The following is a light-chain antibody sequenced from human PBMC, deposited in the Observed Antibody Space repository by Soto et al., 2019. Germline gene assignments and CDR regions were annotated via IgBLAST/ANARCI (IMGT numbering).Light chain of an antibody. Sequence: EIVMTQSPATLSVSPGERATLSCRASRSVSSNLAWYQQKPGQAPRLLIYGASTRATGIPARFSGSGSGTEFTLTISSLQSEDFAVYYCQQYNNWPGTFGQGTKVE. CDR1: RSVSSN. CDR2: GAS. CDR3: QQYNNWPGT. V-gene: IGKV3-15*01. J-gene: IGKJ1*01.